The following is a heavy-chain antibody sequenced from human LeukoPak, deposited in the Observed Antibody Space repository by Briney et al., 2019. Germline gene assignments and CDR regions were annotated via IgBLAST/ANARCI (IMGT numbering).Heavy chain of an antibody. J-gene: IGHJ4*02. CDR3: AKANTAAAGSGLYYFDY. Sequence: PPGGSLRLSCAASGFTFSPYAMNWVRQGPGKGLEWLSAISGNGDSTYYTDSVKGRFTISRDNSKNTLYLHMNSLRAEDTAVYYCAKANTAAAGSGLYYFDYWGQGTLVTVSS. D-gene: IGHD6-13*01. CDR2: ISGNGDST. CDR1: GFTFSPYA. V-gene: IGHV3-23*01.